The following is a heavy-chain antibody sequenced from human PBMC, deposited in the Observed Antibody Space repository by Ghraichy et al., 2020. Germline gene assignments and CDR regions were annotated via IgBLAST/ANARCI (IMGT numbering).Heavy chain of an antibody. CDR2: ISYDGSNK. Sequence: GGSLRLSCAASGFTFSSYAMHWVRQAPGKGLEWVAVISYDGSNKYYADSVKGRFTISRDNSKNTLYLQMNSLRAEDTAVYYCARSLYDFWQRTESYGMDVWGQGTTVTVSS. J-gene: IGHJ6*02. CDR3: ARSLYDFWQRTESYGMDV. D-gene: IGHD3-3*01. V-gene: IGHV3-30-3*01. CDR1: GFTFSSYA.